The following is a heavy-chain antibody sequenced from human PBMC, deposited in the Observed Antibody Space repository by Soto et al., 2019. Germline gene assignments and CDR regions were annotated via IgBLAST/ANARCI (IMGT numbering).Heavy chain of an antibody. CDR3: ARPDCSGGSCHYRGAFDI. CDR1: GYTFTSYV. J-gene: IGHJ3*02. Sequence: ASVKVSCKASGYTFTSYVMHWVRQAPGQRLEWMGWINAGNGITKYSQKFQGRVTITRDPSASKAYMDLSSLTSEDTAVYYCARPDCSGGSCHYRGAFDIWGQGTMVTVSS. CDR2: INAGNGIT. V-gene: IGHV1-3*01. D-gene: IGHD2-15*01.